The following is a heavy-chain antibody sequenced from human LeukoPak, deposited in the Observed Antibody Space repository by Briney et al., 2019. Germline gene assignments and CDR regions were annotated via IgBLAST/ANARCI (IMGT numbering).Heavy chain of an antibody. D-gene: IGHD3-9*01. CDR2: ISSSSSTI. Sequence: GGSLRLSCAASGFTFSDYYMSWIRQAPGKGLEWVSYISSSSSTIYYADSVKGRFTISRDNAKNSLYLQMNSLRAEDTAVYYCARSTSYYDILTGYYLLDYWGQGTLVTVSS. V-gene: IGHV3-11*04. J-gene: IGHJ4*02. CDR3: ARSTSYYDILTGYYLLDY. CDR1: GFTFSDYY.